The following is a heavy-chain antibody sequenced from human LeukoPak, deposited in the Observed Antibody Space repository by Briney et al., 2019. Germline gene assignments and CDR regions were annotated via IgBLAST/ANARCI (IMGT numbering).Heavy chain of an antibody. CDR2: IYYSGST. J-gene: IGHJ4*02. CDR3: ARVQGYCSSTSCYPDY. CDR1: GGSISSYY. D-gene: IGHD2-2*01. Sequence: PSETLSLTCTVSGGSISSYYWSWIRQPPGKGLEWIGYIYYSGSTNYNPSLKSRVTISVDTSKNQFSLKLSSVTAADTAVYYCARVQGYCSSTSCYPDYWGQGTLVTVSS. V-gene: IGHV4-59*01.